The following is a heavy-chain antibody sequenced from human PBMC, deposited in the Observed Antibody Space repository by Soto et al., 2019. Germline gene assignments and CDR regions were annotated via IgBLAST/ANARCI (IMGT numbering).Heavy chain of an antibody. CDR2: VYHNGGA. V-gene: IGHV4-39*01. D-gene: IGHD2-21*01. J-gene: IGHJ5*01. CDR3: GRVVEGATRHTDPDS. CDR1: GVSIHNSHSF. Sequence: QVHLQESGPGRVKPSETLSLTCTVSGVSIHNSHSFWAWIRQPPGKGLQFIASVYHNGGAHYNSSLKSRVTISVDTANNQVSLRMRSLTAADTAFYYCGRVVEGATRHTDPDSWGQGILVTVSS.